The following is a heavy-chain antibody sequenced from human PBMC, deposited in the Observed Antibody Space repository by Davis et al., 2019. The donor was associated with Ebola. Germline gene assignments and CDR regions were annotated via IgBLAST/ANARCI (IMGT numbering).Heavy chain of an antibody. CDR3: ARGVGYCGGDCYSFAFDI. Sequence: MPSETLSLTCTVSGGSISSYSWNWIRQPPGKGLEWIGYIYHSGSTYYNPSLKSRVTISVDRSKNQFSLKLSSVTAADTAVYYCARGVGYCGGDCYSFAFDIWGQGTMVTVSS. D-gene: IGHD2-21*02. J-gene: IGHJ3*02. CDR1: GGSISSYS. CDR2: IYHSGST. V-gene: IGHV4-30-2*01.